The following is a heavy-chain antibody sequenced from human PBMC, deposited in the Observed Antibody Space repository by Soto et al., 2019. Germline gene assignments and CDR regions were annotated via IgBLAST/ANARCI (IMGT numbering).Heavy chain of an antibody. Sequence: ELQLLESGGGLVQPGGSLRLSCAASGFTFSTYAMSWVRQAPGKGLEWVSAISDSGGSTYYADSVKGRFTISRDNSKNALFLQMNSLRAEDTAIYYCAKAFRVAGNHSCDYWGQGTLVTVSS. CDR3: AKAFRVAGNHSCDY. J-gene: IGHJ4*01. CDR2: ISDSGGST. D-gene: IGHD6-19*01. CDR1: GFTFSTYA. V-gene: IGHV3-23*01.